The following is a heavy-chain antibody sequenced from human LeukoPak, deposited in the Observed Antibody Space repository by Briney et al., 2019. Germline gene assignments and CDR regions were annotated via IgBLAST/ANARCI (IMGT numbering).Heavy chain of an antibody. CDR1: GGSFSGYY. Sequence: PSETLSLTCAVYGGSFSGYYWSWIRQPPGKGLEWIGEINHSGSTNYSPSLKSRVTISVDTSKNQFSLKLSSVTAADTAVYYCARRRWLPYYFDYWGQGTLVTVSS. CDR2: INHSGST. V-gene: IGHV4-34*01. J-gene: IGHJ4*02. D-gene: IGHD5-24*01. CDR3: ARRRWLPYYFDY.